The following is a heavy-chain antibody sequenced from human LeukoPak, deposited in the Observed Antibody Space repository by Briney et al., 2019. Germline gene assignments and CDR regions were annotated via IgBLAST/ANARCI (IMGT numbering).Heavy chain of an antibody. Sequence: SETLSLTCAVYGGSFSGYYWSWIRQPPGKGLEWNGEINHSGSTNYNPSLKSRVTISVDTSKNQFSLKLSSVTAADTAVYYCARLGGPAAVDYWGQGTLVTVSS. CDR2: INHSGST. V-gene: IGHV4-34*01. CDR1: GGSFSGYY. D-gene: IGHD2-2*01. J-gene: IGHJ4*02. CDR3: ARLGGPAAVDY.